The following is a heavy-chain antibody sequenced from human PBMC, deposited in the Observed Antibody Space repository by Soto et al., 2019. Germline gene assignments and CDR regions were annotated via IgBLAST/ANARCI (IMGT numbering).Heavy chain of an antibody. CDR3: SRAGYYFSDCFDL. V-gene: IGHV5-51*01. CDR2: IYPVDSDT. CDR1: GYSFTSYW. J-gene: IGHJ5*02. Sequence: GESLKISCKSPGYSFTSYWNGRGRQMPGKGAEWMGTIYPVDSDTRYSPSFEGQVTLSADKSISNAYLQWSSLKASDTAMYYCSRAGYYFSDCFDLWGQGTMVTVSS. D-gene: IGHD3-9*01.